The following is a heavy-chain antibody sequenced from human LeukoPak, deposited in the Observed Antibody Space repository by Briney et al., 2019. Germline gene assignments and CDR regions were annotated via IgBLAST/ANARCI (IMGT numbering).Heavy chain of an antibody. V-gene: IGHV4-31*03. CDR3: ARGGLSNVDTAMVSGGGNWFDP. CDR2: IYYSGST. D-gene: IGHD5-18*01. CDR1: GGSISSGGYY. J-gene: IGHJ5*02. Sequence: ASQTLSLTCTVFGGSISSGGYYWSWIRQHPGKGLEWIGYIYYSGSTYYNPSLKSRVTIPVDTSKNQFSLKLSSVTAADTAVYYCARGGLSNVDTAMVSGGGNWFDPWGQGTLVTVSS.